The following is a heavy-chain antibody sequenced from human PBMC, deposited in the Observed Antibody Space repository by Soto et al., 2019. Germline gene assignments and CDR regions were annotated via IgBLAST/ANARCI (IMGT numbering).Heavy chain of an antibody. CDR2: IDPSDSYT. J-gene: IGHJ6*02. D-gene: IGHD4-4*01. CDR3: ATPGRTTVTTRGGDNYYYYGMDV. CDR1: GYSFTSYW. V-gene: IGHV5-10-1*01. Sequence: PGESLKISCKGSGYSFTSYWISWVRQMPGKGLEWMGRIDPSDSYTNYSPSFQGHVTISADKSISTAYLQWSSLKASDTAMYYCATPGRTTVTTRGGDNYYYYGMDVWGQGTTGTVSS.